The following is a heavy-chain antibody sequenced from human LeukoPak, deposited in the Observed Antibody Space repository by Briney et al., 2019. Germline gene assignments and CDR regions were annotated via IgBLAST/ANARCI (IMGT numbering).Heavy chain of an antibody. J-gene: IGHJ4*02. D-gene: IGHD5-18*01. Sequence: SETLSLTCAVYGGSFSGYYWSWIRQPPGKGLEWIGEINHSGSTNYNPSLKSRVTISVDTSKNQFSLKLSSVTAADTAVYYCARDRGYSYGYSLGFDYWGQGTLVTVSS. V-gene: IGHV4-34*01. CDR2: INHSGST. CDR1: GGSFSGYY. CDR3: ARDRGYSYGYSLGFDY.